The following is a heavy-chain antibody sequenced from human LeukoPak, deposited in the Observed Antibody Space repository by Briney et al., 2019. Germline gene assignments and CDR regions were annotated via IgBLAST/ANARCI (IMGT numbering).Heavy chain of an antibody. D-gene: IGHD3-3*01. CDR1: GFTFDDYA. V-gene: IGHV3-43D*04. CDR2: ISWDGGST. CDR3: AKDGLFGVVTPYYYYYTDV. Sequence: GGSLRLSCAASGFTFDDYAMHWVRQAPGKGLEWVSLISWDGGSTYYADSVKGRFTISRDNSKNSLYLQMNSLRAKDTALYYCAKDGLFGVVTPYYYYYTDVWGKGTTVTVSS. J-gene: IGHJ6*03.